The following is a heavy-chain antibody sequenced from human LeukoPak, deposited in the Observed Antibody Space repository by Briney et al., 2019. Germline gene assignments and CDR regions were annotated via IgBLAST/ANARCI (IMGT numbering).Heavy chain of an antibody. CDR1: GFTFSDYW. Sequence: GGSLRLPCAASGFTFSDYWMRWVRQAPGKGLEWVADIKQDGSEEYYVDSVKGRFTISRENAKNSLYLQMSSLRAEDTAVYYCARVDYYDSSGHSIDYWGQGTLVTVSS. J-gene: IGHJ4*02. CDR3: ARVDYYDSSGHSIDY. CDR2: IKQDGSEE. D-gene: IGHD3-22*01. V-gene: IGHV3-7*01.